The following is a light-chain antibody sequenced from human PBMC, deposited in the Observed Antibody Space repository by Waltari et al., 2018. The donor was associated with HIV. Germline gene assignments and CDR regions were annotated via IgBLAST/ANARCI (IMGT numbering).Light chain of an antibody. CDR3: SSYTSSNFV. V-gene: IGLV2-18*02. J-gene: IGLJ2*01. CDR1: SSDVGSYNR. Sequence: QSALTQPPSVSGSPGQSVTISCTGSSSDVGSYNRVSWYQQPPGTAPKLMIYEVSNRPSGVPDRFSGSKSGNTASLIISGLQAEDEADYYCSSYTSSNFVFGGGTKLTVL. CDR2: EVS.